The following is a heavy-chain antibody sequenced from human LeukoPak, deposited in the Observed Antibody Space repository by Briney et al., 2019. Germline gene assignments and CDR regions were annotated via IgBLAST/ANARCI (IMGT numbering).Heavy chain of an antibody. Sequence: ASVKVSCKATGYTFTSYGFSWVRQAPGQGLEWMGWISSNSDNTKYAQKLQGRVTMTTDTPTSTAYMELRSLRSDDTAVYYCARDWGSIKVISDYWGQGTLVTVSS. J-gene: IGHJ4*02. V-gene: IGHV1-18*01. D-gene: IGHD3-16*01. CDR2: ISSNSDNT. CDR3: ARDWGSIKVISDY. CDR1: GYTFTSYG.